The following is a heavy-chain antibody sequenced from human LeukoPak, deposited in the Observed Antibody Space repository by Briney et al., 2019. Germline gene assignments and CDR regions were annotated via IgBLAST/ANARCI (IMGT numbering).Heavy chain of an antibody. V-gene: IGHV3-23*01. Sequence: ETLSLTCTVSGGSISSSSYYWGWIRQPPGKGLEWVSAISTSVGSTYYADSVKGRFTISRDNSKNTLYLQMNSLRAEDTAVYCCAKDYSSNWYNWFDPWGQGTLVTVSS. J-gene: IGHJ5*02. CDR1: GGSISSSSYY. CDR2: ISTSVGST. D-gene: IGHD6-13*01. CDR3: AKDYSSNWYNWFDP.